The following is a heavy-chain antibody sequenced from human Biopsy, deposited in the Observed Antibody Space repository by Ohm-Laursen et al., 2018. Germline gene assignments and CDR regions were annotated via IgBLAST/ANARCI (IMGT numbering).Heavy chain of an antibody. D-gene: IGHD2-2*01. CDR1: GYTFINYG. Sequence: ASVKVSCKTSGYTFINYGIIWVRQAPGQGLEWMGRIIPILRTTAYAQTFLGRVTITADSPTSTVDMELTSLTSDDTAVYFCAREAIGYQLPCDDWGQGTLVTVSS. CDR2: IIPILRTT. V-gene: IGHV1-69*11. CDR3: AREAIGYQLPCDD. J-gene: IGHJ4*02.